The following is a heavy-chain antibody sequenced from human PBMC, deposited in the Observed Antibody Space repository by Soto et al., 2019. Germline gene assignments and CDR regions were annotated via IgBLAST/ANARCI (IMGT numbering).Heavy chain of an antibody. V-gene: IGHV1-2*07. CDR3: ARPPGYISDWYYFDL. CDR2: ISPKSGGT. J-gene: IGHJ4*02. D-gene: IGHD6-19*01. Sequence: QVQLVQSGAEVKKPGASVKVSCEASGYTFIDYYMHWVRQAPGQGCEWMGRISPKSGGTNYAHKFQGRVTMTWDTSLNTAYMELSSLMSEDTAVYYCARPPGYISDWYYFDLWGQGTLVTVSS. CDR1: GYTFIDYY.